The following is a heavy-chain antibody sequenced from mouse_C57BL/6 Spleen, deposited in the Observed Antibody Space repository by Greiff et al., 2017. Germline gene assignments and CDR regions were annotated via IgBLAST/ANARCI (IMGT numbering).Heavy chain of an antibody. J-gene: IGHJ4*01. D-gene: IGHD3-2*02. CDR1: GFSLTSYG. Sequence: VMLVESGPGLVQPSQSLSITCTVSGFSLTSYGVHWVRQSPGKGLEWLGVIWSGGSTDYNAAFISRLSISKDNSKSQVFFKMNSLQADDTAIYYCASSGYDAMDYWGQGTSVTVSS. V-gene: IGHV2-2*01. CDR2: IWSGGST. CDR3: ASSGYDAMDY.